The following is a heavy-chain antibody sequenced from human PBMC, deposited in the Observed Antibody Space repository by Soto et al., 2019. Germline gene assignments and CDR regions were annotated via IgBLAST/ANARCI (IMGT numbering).Heavy chain of an antibody. CDR3: ARDGSSGYIRYYFDY. D-gene: IGHD6-19*01. J-gene: IGHJ4*02. V-gene: IGHV4-39*07. Sequence: SETLSLTCTVSGGSISSSSYYWGWIRQPPGKGLEWIGSIYNSGSTYYNPSLKSRVTISVDTSKNQFSLKLSSVTAADTAVYYCARDGSSGYIRYYFDYWGQGTLVTVSS. CDR1: GGSISSSSYY. CDR2: IYNSGST.